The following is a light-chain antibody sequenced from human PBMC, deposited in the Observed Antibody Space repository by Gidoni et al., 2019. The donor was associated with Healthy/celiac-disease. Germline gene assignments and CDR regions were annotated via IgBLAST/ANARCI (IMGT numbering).Light chain of an antibody. V-gene: IGKV1-39*01. Sequence: DIQMTQSPSSLSASVGDRVTIPCRASQSISSYLNWYQQKPGKAPQLLIYAASSLQSGVPSRCSGSGSGTDFTLTISSLQPEDFATYYCQQSYSTLTFGGGTKVEIK. CDR3: QQSYSTLT. CDR2: AAS. CDR1: QSISSY. J-gene: IGKJ4*01.